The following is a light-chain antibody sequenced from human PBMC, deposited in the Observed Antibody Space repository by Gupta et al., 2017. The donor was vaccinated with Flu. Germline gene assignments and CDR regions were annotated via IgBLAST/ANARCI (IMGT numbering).Light chain of an antibody. J-gene: IGLJ1*01. CDR2: DVS. CDR1: SRDVGNYNY. Sequence: QSALTQPASVSGSPGQSITISCTGTSRDVGNYNYVSWYQQHPGKAPKLMIYDVSNRPSGISNRFSGSKSGNTASLTISGLQAEDEADYYCSSYTISRSYLFGTGTKVSVL. V-gene: IGLV2-14*03. CDR3: SSYTISRSYL.